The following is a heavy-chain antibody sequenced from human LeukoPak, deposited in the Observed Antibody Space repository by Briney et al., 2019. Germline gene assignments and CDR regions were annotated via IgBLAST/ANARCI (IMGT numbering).Heavy chain of an antibody. D-gene: IGHD3-9*01. CDR2: INHSGST. CDR1: GGSFSGYY. J-gene: IGHJ6*02. V-gene: IGHV4-34*01. CDR3: AATMIRYFDLYYYYGMDV. Sequence: PSETLSLTCAVYGGSFSGYYWSWIRQPPGKGLEWIGEINHSGSTNYNPSLKSRVTMSVDTSKNQFSLKLSSVTAADTAVYYCAATMIRYFDLYYYYGMDVWGQGTTVTVSS.